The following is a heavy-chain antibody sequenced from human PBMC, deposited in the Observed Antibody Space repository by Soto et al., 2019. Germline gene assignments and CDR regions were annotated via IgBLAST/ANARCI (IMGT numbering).Heavy chain of an antibody. Sequence: QMQLVQSGAEVKKTGSSVTVSCKALGNTFTYRYLHWVRQAPGQALEWMGWITPFNGDVHYAQKFQERVTITRDRSINAAYMQMRSLRSEDTAMYFCASGGAGSGPFTWELPDHWGQGTLVTVSS. V-gene: IGHV1-45*02. CDR1: GNTFTYRY. J-gene: IGHJ4*02. CDR3: ASGGAGSGPFTWELPDH. D-gene: IGHD1-26*01. CDR2: ITPFNGDV.